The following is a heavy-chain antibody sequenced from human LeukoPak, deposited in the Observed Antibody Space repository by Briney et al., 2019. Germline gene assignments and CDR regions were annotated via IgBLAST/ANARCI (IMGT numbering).Heavy chain of an antibody. CDR3: AKNLYSSFVADYDY. J-gene: IGHJ4*02. D-gene: IGHD6-19*01. Sequence: GGSLRLSCAASGFTFGSYAMSWVRQAPGKGLEWVSVISSSGGSAYYADTVKGRFTISRDNSKNTPYVQMNSLRAEDTAVYYCAKNLYSSFVADYDYWGQGTLVTVSS. V-gene: IGHV3-23*01. CDR2: ISSSGGSA. CDR1: GFTFGSYA.